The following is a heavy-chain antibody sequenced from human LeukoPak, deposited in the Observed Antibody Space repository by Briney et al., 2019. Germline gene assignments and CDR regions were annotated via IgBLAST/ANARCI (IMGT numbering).Heavy chain of an antibody. CDR2: IYYSGST. Sequence: KPSETLSLTCTVSGGSISSSSYYWGWIRQPPGKGLEWIGSIYYSGSTYYNPSLKSRVTISVDTSKNQFSLKLSSVTAADTAVYYCARATYYYGSGSYREYFQHWGQGTLVTVSS. V-gene: IGHV4-39*07. J-gene: IGHJ1*01. CDR1: GGSISSSSYY. D-gene: IGHD3-10*01. CDR3: ARATYYYGSGSYREYFQH.